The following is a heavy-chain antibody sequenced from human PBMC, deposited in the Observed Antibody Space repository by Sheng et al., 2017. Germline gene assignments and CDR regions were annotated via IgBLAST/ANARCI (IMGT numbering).Heavy chain of an antibody. D-gene: IGHD3-3*01. CDR3: ARYRAGFLDVDPTQPDDDP. Sequence: QVQLVQSGAEVKKPGASVKVSCKASGYTFTSYGISWVRQAPGQGLEWMGWISAYNGNTNYAQKLQGRVTMTTDTSTSTAYMELRSLRSDDTAVYYCARYRAGFLDVDPTQPDDDPWGQGTLGHRLL. CDR1: GYTFTSYG. V-gene: IGHV1-18*01. J-gene: IGHJ5*02. CDR2: ISAYNGNT.